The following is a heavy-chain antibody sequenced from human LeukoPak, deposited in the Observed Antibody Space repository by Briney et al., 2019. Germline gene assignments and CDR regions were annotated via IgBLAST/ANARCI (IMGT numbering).Heavy chain of an antibody. V-gene: IGHV3-30*18. D-gene: IGHD2-2*01. Sequence: GGSLRLSCAASGFTFSGYGMHWVRQAPGKGLEWVAVISYDGSNKYYADSVKGRFTISRDNSKNTLYLQMNSLRAEDTAVYYCAKDYQLPWRHYYYYGMDVWGQGTTVTVSS. CDR2: ISYDGSNK. CDR3: AKDYQLPWRHYYYYGMDV. CDR1: GFTFSGYG. J-gene: IGHJ6*02.